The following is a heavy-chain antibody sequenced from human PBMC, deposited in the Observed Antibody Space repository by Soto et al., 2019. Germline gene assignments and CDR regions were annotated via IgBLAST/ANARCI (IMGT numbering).Heavy chain of an antibody. CDR1: GYSCTIYW. J-gene: IGHJ3*02. CDR2: IDPSDSYT. V-gene: IGHV5-10-1*01. Sequence: PGESLKISCNGSGYSCTIYWISLVLQMPGKGLEWMGRIDPSDSYTNYSPSFQGHVTISADKSISTAYLQWSSLKASDTAMYYCARGLYCSSTSCYSPAFDIWGQGTMVTVSS. D-gene: IGHD2-2*01. CDR3: ARGLYCSSTSCYSPAFDI.